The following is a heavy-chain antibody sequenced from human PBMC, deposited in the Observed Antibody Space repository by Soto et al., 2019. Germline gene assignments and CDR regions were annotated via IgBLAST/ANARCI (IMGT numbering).Heavy chain of an antibody. CDR2: IYYTGTT. V-gene: IGHV4-59*01. Sequence: SETLSLTCTVSGGSIRSYYWSWIRQPPGKGLEWIGYIYYTGTTSYNPSLKSRVTVSVDTSNNQFPLSVRSVTAADTAVYYCARGPDYGDLYYYYGMDVWGQGVTVTVSS. D-gene: IGHD4-17*01. CDR1: GGSIRSYY. CDR3: ARGPDYGDLYYYYGMDV. J-gene: IGHJ6*02.